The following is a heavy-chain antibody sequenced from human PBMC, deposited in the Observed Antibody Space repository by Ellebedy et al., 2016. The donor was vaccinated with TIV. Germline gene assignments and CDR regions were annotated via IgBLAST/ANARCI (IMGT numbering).Heavy chain of an antibody. J-gene: IGHJ4*02. CDR2: ISAYNGNT. D-gene: IGHD3-3*01. CDR1: GHTFTSYG. Sequence: ASVKVSXXASGHTFTSYGINWVRQAPGQGLEWMGWISAYNGNTNYAQKLQGRVTMTRDTSTSTVYMELSSLRSEDTAVYYCARDLVPDHYDFSFDYWGQGTLVTVSS. V-gene: IGHV1-18*01. CDR3: ARDLVPDHYDFSFDY.